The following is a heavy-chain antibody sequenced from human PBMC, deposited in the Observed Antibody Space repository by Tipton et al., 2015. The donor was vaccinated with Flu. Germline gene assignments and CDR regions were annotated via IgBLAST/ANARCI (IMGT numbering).Heavy chain of an antibody. CDR3: AKVGGSGTTTYFDY. Sequence: QVQLVQSGAEVKKPGASVKVSCKTSRYTFTGYHMHWVRLAPGQGLEWMGWINPNNGGTNYAQNFQGRVTMTRETSITTAFMELGSLTSDDTAVYFCAKVGGSGTTTYFDYWGQGTLVTVSS. D-gene: IGHD1-7*01. J-gene: IGHJ4*02. V-gene: IGHV1-2*02. CDR1: RYTFTGYH. CDR2: INPNNGGT.